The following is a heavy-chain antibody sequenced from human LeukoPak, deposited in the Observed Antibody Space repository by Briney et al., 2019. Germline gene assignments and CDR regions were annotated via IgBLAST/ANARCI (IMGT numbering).Heavy chain of an antibody. D-gene: IGHD5-12*01. J-gene: IGHJ3*02. CDR2: IKQDGSEK. CDR1: GFTFSSYW. CDR3: GRVKEASAFDI. Sequence: GGSLRLSCAASGFTFSSYWMSWVRQAPGKGLEWVANIKQDGSEKYYVDSVRGRFTISRDNVKNSLYLQMNSLRAEDTAVYYCGRVKEASAFDIWGQGTMVTVSS. V-gene: IGHV3-7*01.